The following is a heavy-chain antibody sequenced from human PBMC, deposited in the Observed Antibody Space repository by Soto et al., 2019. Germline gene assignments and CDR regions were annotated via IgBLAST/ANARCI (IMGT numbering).Heavy chain of an antibody. V-gene: IGHV3-23*01. D-gene: IGHD4-17*01. CDR1: GFTFSSYA. Sequence: TGGSLRLSCAASGFTFSSYAMSWVRQSPGKGLEWVSAISGSGGSTYYADSVKGRFTISRDNSKNTLYLQMNSLRAEDTAVYYCAKVVATVTTSDYWGQGTLVTVSS. CDR2: ISGSGGST. J-gene: IGHJ4*02. CDR3: AKVVATVTTSDY.